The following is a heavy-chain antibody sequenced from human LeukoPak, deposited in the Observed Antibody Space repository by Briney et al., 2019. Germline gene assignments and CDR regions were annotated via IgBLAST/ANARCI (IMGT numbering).Heavy chain of an antibody. D-gene: IGHD5-18*01. CDR3: AQIYTYGSSQFDH. CDR2: ISSSGSTI. J-gene: IGHJ4*02. V-gene: IGHV3-48*03. Sequence: GGSLRLSCAASGITFSNYEMNWVRQAPGKGLEWVSYISSSGSTIYYADSVKGRFTISRDNAKNSLYLQMNSLRAEDTAVYYCAQIYTYGSSQFDHWGQGTLVTVSS. CDR1: GITFSNYE.